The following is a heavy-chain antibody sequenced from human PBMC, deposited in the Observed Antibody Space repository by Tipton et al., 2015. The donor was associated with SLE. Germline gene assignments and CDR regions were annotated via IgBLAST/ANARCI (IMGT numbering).Heavy chain of an antibody. CDR3: ARHAEIPVMRYGMDV. CDR2: IHYSGVT. J-gene: IGHJ6*02. CDR1: GGSIISYY. V-gene: IGHV4-59*08. Sequence: LRFSCTVSGGSIISYYWSWIRQPPGKGLEWIGYIHYSGVTYYYPSLKSRVTMSVDTSKNQFSLKLNSVTAADTAVYYCARHAEIPVMRYGMDVWGQGTTVSVSS. D-gene: IGHD2-21*01.